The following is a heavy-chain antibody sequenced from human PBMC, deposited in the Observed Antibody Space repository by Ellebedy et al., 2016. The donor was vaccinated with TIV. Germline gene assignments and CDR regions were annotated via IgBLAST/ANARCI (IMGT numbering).Heavy chain of an antibody. CDR1: GGSFSGYY. Sequence: SETLSLTXAVYGGSFSGYYWSWIRQPPGKGLEWIGEINHSGSTNYNPSLKSRVTISVDTSKNQFSLKLSSVTAADTAVYYCARVGNYVWGSYRTPYNWFDPWGQGTLVTVSS. D-gene: IGHD3-16*02. J-gene: IGHJ5*02. CDR2: INHSGST. CDR3: ARVGNYVWGSYRTPYNWFDP. V-gene: IGHV4-34*01.